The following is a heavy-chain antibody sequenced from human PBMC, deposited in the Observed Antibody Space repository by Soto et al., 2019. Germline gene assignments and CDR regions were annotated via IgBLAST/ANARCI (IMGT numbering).Heavy chain of an antibody. CDR2: ISGSGGST. J-gene: IGHJ6*02. D-gene: IGHD1-26*01. Sequence: EVQLLESGGGLVQPGGSLRLSCAASGFTFSSYAMSWVRQAPGKGLEWVSAISGSGGSTYYADSVKGLFTISRDNSKNTLYLQMNSLRAEDTAVYYCAVKGVLHSFYGMDVWGQGTTVTVSS. CDR3: AVKGVLHSFYGMDV. V-gene: IGHV3-23*01. CDR1: GFTFSSYA.